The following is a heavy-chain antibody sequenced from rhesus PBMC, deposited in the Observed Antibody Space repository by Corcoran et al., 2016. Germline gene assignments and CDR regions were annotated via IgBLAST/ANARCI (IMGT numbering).Heavy chain of an antibody. Sequence: QVQLQESGPGLLKPSETLSLTCAVSGGSISGGYGWGWSRQPPGKGLEWIGYIGGSSGSTYYNPSLKSRVTISTDTSKNQFSLKLSSVTAADTAVYYCARGANSGSYYYPLFPFDYWGQGVLVTVSS. J-gene: IGHJ4*01. CDR3: ARGANSGSYYYPLFPFDY. D-gene: IGHD3-16*01. V-gene: IGHV4-127*01. CDR2: IGGSSGST. CDR1: GGSISGGYG.